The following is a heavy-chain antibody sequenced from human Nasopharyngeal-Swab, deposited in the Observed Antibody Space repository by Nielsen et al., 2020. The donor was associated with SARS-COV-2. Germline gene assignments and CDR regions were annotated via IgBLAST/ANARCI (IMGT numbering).Heavy chain of an antibody. Sequence: GGSLRLSCAASGFTFSSYAMSWVRQAPGKGLEWISYIRSSNDIYYADSVKGRFTISRDHAKNSLYLQMSSLRVEDTAVYYCARDRDWAFDVWGQGAVVTVSS. D-gene: IGHD2-21*01. CDR1: GFTFSSYA. CDR3: ARDRDWAFDV. J-gene: IGHJ3*01. V-gene: IGHV3-21*05. CDR2: IRSSNDI.